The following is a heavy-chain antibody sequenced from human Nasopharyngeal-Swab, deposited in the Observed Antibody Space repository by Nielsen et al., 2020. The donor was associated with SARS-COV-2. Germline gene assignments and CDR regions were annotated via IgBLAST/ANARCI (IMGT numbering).Heavy chain of an antibody. V-gene: IGHV3-30*18. CDR1: GFTFSNYW. Sequence: GGSLRLSCAASGFTFSNYWMHWVRQAPGKGLEWVAVISYDGSNKYYADSVKGRFTISRDNSKNTLYLQMNSLRAEDTAVYYCAKVGDIVATISAFDYWGQGTLITVSS. CDR2: ISYDGSNK. J-gene: IGHJ4*02. D-gene: IGHD5-12*01. CDR3: AKVGDIVATISAFDY.